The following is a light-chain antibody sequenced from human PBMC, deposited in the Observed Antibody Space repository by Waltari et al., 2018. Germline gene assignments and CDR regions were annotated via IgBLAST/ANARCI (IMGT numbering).Light chain of an antibody. V-gene: IGKV1-39*01. CDR2: AAA. Sequence: DIQLTQSPPSLSASTGDRVTLTCRARQFIANRLSWYQQRPGKAPRLLIYAAANVHRGVSSRFSGSGSGTDCTLTNSDLQSEDFGTYYWQETYSTGTFGQGTKVDMK. J-gene: IGKJ1*01. CDR3: QETYSTGT. CDR1: QFIANR.